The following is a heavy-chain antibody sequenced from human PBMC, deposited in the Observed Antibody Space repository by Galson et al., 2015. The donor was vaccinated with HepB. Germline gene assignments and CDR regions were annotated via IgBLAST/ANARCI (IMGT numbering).Heavy chain of an antibody. CDR2: INQDGSEK. CDR1: GFTFSSYW. D-gene: IGHD3-10*01. CDR3: AREIGGGGSG. J-gene: IGHJ4*02. V-gene: IGHV3-7*01. Sequence: SLRLSCAASGFTFSSYWMSWVRQAPGKGLEWVANINQDGSEKHYVDSVKGRFTISRDNGKNSMYLQMNSLRAGDAAVYYCAREIGGGGSGWGQGTLVTVSS.